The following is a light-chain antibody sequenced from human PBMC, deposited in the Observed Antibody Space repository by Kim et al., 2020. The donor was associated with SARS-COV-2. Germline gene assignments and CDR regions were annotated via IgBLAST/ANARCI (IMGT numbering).Light chain of an antibody. Sequence: PGGTVTLPCASSTGAVTSGFYPNWFQQKPGQAPRALIYSTSKKHSWTPARFSGSLLGDKAALTVSGVQPEDEAEYYCLLYSGGPWVFGGGTKLTVL. CDR3: LLYSGGPWV. J-gene: IGLJ3*02. CDR1: TGAVTSGFY. CDR2: STS. V-gene: IGLV7-43*01.